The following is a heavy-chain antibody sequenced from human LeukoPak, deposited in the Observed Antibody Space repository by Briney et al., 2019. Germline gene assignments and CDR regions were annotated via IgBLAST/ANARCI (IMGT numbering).Heavy chain of an antibody. J-gene: IGHJ4*02. Sequence: GASVKVSCKASGGTFSSYTISWVRQAPGQGLEWMGRIIPILGIANYAQKFQGRVTITADKSTSTAYMELSSLRSKDTAVYYCARESWDGYNGGYWGQGTLVTVSS. CDR1: GGTFSSYT. V-gene: IGHV1-69*04. CDR3: ARESWDGYNGGY. CDR2: IIPILGIA. D-gene: IGHD5-24*01.